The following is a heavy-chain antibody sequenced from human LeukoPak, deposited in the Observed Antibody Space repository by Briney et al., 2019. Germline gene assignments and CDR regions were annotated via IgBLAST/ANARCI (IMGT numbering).Heavy chain of an antibody. CDR3: ARKSNIGLEPKGGKFDY. D-gene: IGHD1-1*01. CDR1: GGSITNDNYY. Sequence: SETLSLTCTVSGGSITNDNYYWSWIRQPPGKGLEWIGEINHSGSTNYNPSLKSRVTISVDTSKNQFSLKLSSVTAADTAVYYCARKSNIGLEPKGGKFDYWGQGTLVTVSS. CDR2: INHSGST. J-gene: IGHJ4*02. V-gene: IGHV4-39*07.